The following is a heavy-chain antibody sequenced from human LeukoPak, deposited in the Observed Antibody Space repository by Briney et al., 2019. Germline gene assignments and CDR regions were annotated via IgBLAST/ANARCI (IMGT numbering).Heavy chain of an antibody. CDR3: ARTSSGYYRYFDL. CDR1: GGSISSYY. V-gene: IGHV4-59*08. Sequence: PSETLSLTCTVSGGSISSYYWSWIRQPPGKGLEWIGYIYYSGSTNYNPSLKSRVTISVDTSKNQFSLKLSSVTAADTAVYYCARTSSGYYRYFDLWGRGTLVTVSS. D-gene: IGHD3-22*01. CDR2: IYYSGST. J-gene: IGHJ2*01.